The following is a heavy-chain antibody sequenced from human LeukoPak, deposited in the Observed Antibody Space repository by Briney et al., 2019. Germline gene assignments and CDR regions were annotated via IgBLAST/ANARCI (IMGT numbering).Heavy chain of an antibody. J-gene: IGHJ4*02. V-gene: IGHV1-2*02. CDR2: IKPNSGAT. CDR3: ARGSPYGGLEDY. D-gene: IGHD4-23*01. Sequence: ASVKVSCKASGYTFTVQYIHWLRQAPGQGLEWIGLIKPNSGATNYAQQYQGRVTMTRDTSTSTVYMELSSLRSEDTAVYYCARGSPYGGLEDYWGQGTLVTVSS. CDR1: GYTFTVQY.